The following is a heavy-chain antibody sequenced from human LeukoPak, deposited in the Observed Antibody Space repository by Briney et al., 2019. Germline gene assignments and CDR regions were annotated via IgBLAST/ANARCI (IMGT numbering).Heavy chain of an antibody. Sequence: GGSLRLSCAASGFTFSSYSMNWVRQAPGKGLEWVSYISSSSSTIYYADSVKGRFTISRDNAKNSLYLQMNSLRAEDTAVYYCARAYCGGDCYVDYWGQGTLVTASS. D-gene: IGHD2-21*02. CDR3: ARAYCGGDCYVDY. V-gene: IGHV3-48*01. CDR2: ISSSSSTI. J-gene: IGHJ4*02. CDR1: GFTFSSYS.